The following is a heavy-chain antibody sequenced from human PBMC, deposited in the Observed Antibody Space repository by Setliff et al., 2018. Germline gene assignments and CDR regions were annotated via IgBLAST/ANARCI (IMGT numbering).Heavy chain of an antibody. CDR3: AKGGYSGSHYFDY. V-gene: IGHV3-23*01. D-gene: IGHD1-26*01. Sequence: GGSLRLSCVASGFTFSSYAMSWVRQAPGKGLEWVSGISGSGGSTYYADSVKGRFTISRDNSKNTLYLQMNSLRAEDTAIYYCAKGGYSGSHYFDYWGQGTLVTVSS. CDR2: ISGSGGST. CDR1: GFTFSSYA. J-gene: IGHJ4*02.